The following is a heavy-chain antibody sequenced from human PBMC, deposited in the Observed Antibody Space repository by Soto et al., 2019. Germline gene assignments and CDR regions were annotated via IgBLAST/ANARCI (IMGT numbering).Heavy chain of an antibody. CDR2: ISGSGDST. V-gene: IGHV3-23*01. CDR1: GFTFSSYA. J-gene: IGHJ4*02. D-gene: IGHD6-13*01. CDR3: ARRGPGTYFDY. Sequence: EVQLLESGGGLVQPGGSLRLSCAASGFTFSSYAMNWVRQAPGKGLEWVSVISGSGDSTYYADSVKGRFTISRDNSKNKLYLNMNSLRAEDTAVYYCARRGPGTYFDYWGQGTLVTVSS.